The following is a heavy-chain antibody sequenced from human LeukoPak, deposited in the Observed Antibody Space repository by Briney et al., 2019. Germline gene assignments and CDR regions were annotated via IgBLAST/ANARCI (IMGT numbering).Heavy chain of an antibody. CDR2: INSDGSRT. CDR3: ARVITGSTYGQFDY. J-gene: IGHJ4*02. CDR1: GFTFSDYW. V-gene: IGHV3-74*01. D-gene: IGHD5-18*01. Sequence: PGGSLRLSCTASGFTFSDYWMHWVRQAPGNGLVWVSRINSDGSRTNYADCVKGRFTISRDNAKNTVFLQMNSLRAEDAAVYYCARVITGSTYGQFDYWGQGALATVSS.